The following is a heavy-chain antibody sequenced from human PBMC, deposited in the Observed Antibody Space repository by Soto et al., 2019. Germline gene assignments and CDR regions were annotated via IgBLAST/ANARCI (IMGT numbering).Heavy chain of an antibody. CDR2: IWYDGSNK. D-gene: IGHD2-2*01. Sequence: GGSLRLSCAASGFTFSSYGMHWVRQAPGKGLEWVAVIWYDGSNKYYADSVKGRFTISRDNSKNTLYLQMNSLRAEDRAEDYCARGVGVVVPAAMPTGVHCFDPWGQGTLVTVSS. J-gene: IGHJ5*02. V-gene: IGHV3-33*01. CDR3: ARGVGVVVPAAMPTGVHCFDP. CDR1: GFTFSSYG.